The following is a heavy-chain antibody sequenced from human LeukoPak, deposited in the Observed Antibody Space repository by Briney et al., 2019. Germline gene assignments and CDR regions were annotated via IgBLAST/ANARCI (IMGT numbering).Heavy chain of an antibody. V-gene: IGHV1-18*01. CDR1: GYTFTSYG. CDR2: ISTYNGNT. CDR3: ARDRTGGSSWWVY. Sequence: GASVKVSCKASGYTFTSYGISWVRQAPGQGLEWMGWISTYNGNTNYAHKIQGRITMNKDTSTSTAYMELRSLRYDDAAVYYCARDRTGGSSWWVYWGQGTLVTVSS. D-gene: IGHD6-13*01. J-gene: IGHJ4*02.